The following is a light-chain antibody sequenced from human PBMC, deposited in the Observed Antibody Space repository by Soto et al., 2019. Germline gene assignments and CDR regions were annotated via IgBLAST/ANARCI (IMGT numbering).Light chain of an antibody. V-gene: IGKV3-15*01. CDR3: QQYNNWPPWT. CDR1: QSVSSN. Sequence: EIVMTQSPATLSVSPGERATLSCRASQSVSSNLAWYQQKPGQAPRHLIYGASTRATGIPARFSGSGSGTEFTLTISSLQSEDFAFYYCQQYNNWPPWTFGQGTKVEIK. CDR2: GAS. J-gene: IGKJ1*01.